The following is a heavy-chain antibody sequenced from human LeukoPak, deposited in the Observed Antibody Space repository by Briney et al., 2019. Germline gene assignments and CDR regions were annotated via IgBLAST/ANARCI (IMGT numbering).Heavy chain of an antibody. Sequence: TGGSLRLSCAASGFPFSAYYMDWVRQAPGKGLEWVGLSRAKGDSYSTEYAASVRGRFSISRDESQNSMFLHMNSLKTEDTAVYFCAREYFYGVDVWGQGTTVTVSS. CDR3: AREYFYGVDV. V-gene: IGHV3-72*01. CDR2: SRAKGDSYST. J-gene: IGHJ6*02. CDR1: GFPFSAYY.